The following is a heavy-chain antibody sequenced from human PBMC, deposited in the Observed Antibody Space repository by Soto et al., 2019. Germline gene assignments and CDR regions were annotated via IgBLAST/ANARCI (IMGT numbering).Heavy chain of an antibody. CDR2: MNPNSGNT. J-gene: IGHJ4*02. Sequence: QVQLVQSGAEVKKPGASVKVSCKASGYTFTSYDINWVRQATGQGLEWMGWMNPNSGNTGYAQKFQGIVTMTRNTSISTAYMELSSLRSEDSAVYYCARGPTWAGNVDYCGQGTLVTVSS. CDR3: ARGPTWAGNVDY. V-gene: IGHV1-8*01. D-gene: IGHD1-1*01. CDR1: GYTFTSYD.